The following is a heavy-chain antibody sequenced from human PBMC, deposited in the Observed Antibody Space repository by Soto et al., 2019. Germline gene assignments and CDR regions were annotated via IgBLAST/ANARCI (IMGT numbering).Heavy chain of an antibody. Sequence: QVQLQESGPGLVKPSETLSLTCTVSGGSISSYYWSWIRQPPGKGLEWIGYIYYSGSTNYNPSLKSRVTISVDTSKNQFSLKLSSVTAADTAVYYCARGGSYGNWFDPWGQGTLVTVSS. CDR1: GGSISSYY. CDR3: ARGGSYGNWFDP. D-gene: IGHD1-26*01. J-gene: IGHJ5*02. CDR2: IYYSGST. V-gene: IGHV4-59*01.